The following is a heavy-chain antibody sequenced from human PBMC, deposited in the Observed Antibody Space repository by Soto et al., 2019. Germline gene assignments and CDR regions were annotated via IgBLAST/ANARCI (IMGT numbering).Heavy chain of an antibody. CDR1: GYTFTSYG. CDR3: ARGPVYSSSPVSRDAFDI. CDR2: ISAYNGNT. J-gene: IGHJ3*02. D-gene: IGHD6-6*01. Sequence: QVQLVQSGAEVKKPGASVKVSCKASGYTFTSYGISWVRQAPGQGLEWMGWISAYNGNTNYAQKLQGRVTMTTDTSTSKAYMELRSLRSDDTAVYYCARGPVYSSSPVSRDAFDIWGQGTMVTVSS. V-gene: IGHV1-18*01.